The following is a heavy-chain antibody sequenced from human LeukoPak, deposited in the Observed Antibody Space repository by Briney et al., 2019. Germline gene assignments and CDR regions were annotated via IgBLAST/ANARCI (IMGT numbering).Heavy chain of an antibody. CDR1: GFTFSSYW. V-gene: IGHV3-74*01. J-gene: IGHJ4*02. CDR3: ASYFTGRDDY. D-gene: IGHD2-8*02. CDR2: MNTDGSRT. Sequence: GGSLRLSCAAPGFTFSSYWMNWVRQAPGKGLVWVSRMNTDGSRTDYADSVRGRFTISRDNAWSTLYLQMNSMGVEDTAVYFCASYFTGRDDYWGQGTLVTVSS.